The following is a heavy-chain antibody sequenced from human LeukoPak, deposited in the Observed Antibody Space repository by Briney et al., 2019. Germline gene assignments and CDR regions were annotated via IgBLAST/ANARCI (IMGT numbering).Heavy chain of an antibody. J-gene: IGHJ4*02. CDR1: GGSISTSAYY. Sequence: SETLSLTCTVSGGSISTSAYYWVWIPPPPGKGLEWIGSLYSSGTTYYNPPLKSRLTISVDTAKNQFSLNLSSVIAADRAVYDCERQSGGAYQDFDYGGRGILVTVSS. V-gene: IGHV4-39*01. CDR3: ERQSGGAYQDFDY. CDR2: LYSSGTT. D-gene: IGHD2-2*01.